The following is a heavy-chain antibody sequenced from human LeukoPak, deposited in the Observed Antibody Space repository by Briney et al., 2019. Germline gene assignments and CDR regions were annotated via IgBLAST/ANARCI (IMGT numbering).Heavy chain of an antibody. CDR2: IIPILGIA. J-gene: IGHJ4*02. V-gene: IGHV1-69*04. D-gene: IGHD2-15*01. CDR1: GGTFSSYA. Sequence: ASVKVSCKASGGTFSSYAISWVRQAPGQGLEWMGRIIPILGIANYAQKFQGRVTITADKSTSTAYMELSSLRSEDTAVYYCASYCSGGSCYPPRYYFDYWGQGTLVTVSS. CDR3: ASYCSGGSCYPPRYYFDY.